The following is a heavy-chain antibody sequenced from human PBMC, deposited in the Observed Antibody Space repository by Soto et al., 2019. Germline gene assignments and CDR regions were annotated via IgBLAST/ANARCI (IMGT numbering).Heavy chain of an antibody. D-gene: IGHD6-25*01. J-gene: IGHJ5*02. CDR2: IIPIFGTA. CDR3: ARWTPGLRRRWFDP. Sequence: QVQLVQSGAEVKKPGSSVKVSCKASGGTFSSYAISWVRQAPGQGLEWMGGIIPIFGTANYGQTFQGRVTITADNSTSTAYMERGSLRSEDTAVYYCARWTPGLRRRWFDPWGQGTLVTVSS. CDR1: GGTFSSYA. V-gene: IGHV1-69*06.